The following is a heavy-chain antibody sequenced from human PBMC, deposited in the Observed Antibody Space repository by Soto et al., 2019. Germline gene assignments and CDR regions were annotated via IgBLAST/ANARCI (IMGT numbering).Heavy chain of an antibody. CDR2: VDSDGRGT. CDR3: GTVFEH. D-gene: IGHD3-9*01. CDR1: GITFTNYW. J-gene: IGHJ1*01. V-gene: IGHV3-74*01. Sequence: EVQLVESGGGSVQPGGSLRLSCVASGITFTNYWMHWVRQVPGKGLVWVARVDSDGRGTSYADFVKGRFTISRDNAKNTLYLQMYSLRVEDTAMYYCGTVFEHWGQGIPVTVPS.